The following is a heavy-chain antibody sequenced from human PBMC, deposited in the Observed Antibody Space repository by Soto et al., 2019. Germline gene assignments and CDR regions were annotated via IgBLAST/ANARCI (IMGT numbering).Heavy chain of an antibody. Sequence: PGGSLRLSCAASGFIFSRYEMNWVRQAPGKGLEWVSYINTRGNIIHYADSVKGRFTISRDNAENSLYLQMNSLRAEDTAVYYCARDIDYYDSSGYQDYWDQGSLVTVSS. CDR2: INTRGNII. V-gene: IGHV3-48*03. D-gene: IGHD3-22*01. CDR1: GFIFSRYE. CDR3: ARDIDYYDSSGYQDY. J-gene: IGHJ4*02.